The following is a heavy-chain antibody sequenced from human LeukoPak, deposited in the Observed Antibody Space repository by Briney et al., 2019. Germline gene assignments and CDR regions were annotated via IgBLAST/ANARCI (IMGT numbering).Heavy chain of an antibody. Sequence: SETLSLTCTVSGGSISGYYWSWIRQPPGKALEWIGYIYYSGSTNYSPSLKSRVTISVDTSKNQFSLKLSSVTAADTAVYYCARGERLGPDIWGQGTMVTVSS. J-gene: IGHJ3*02. CDR3: ARGERLGPDI. CDR1: GGSISGYY. D-gene: IGHD3-16*01. CDR2: IYYSGST. V-gene: IGHV4-59*01.